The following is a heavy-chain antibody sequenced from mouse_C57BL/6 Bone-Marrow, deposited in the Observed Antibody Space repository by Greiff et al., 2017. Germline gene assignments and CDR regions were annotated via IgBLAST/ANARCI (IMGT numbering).Heavy chain of an antibody. J-gene: IGHJ2*01. CDR3: DKNGRDYGSSPSYFDD. CDR2: LWSGGST. D-gene: IGHD1-1*01. CDR1: GFSLTSYG. Sequence: VQVVESGPGLVQPSQSLSITCPVSGFSLTSYGVHWVRQSPGKGLEWLGVLWSGGSTDYNAAFMSRLSITKDNSKSQGFFKMNSLQAEDTAIYYCDKNGRDYGSSPSYFDDWGQGTTLTVSS. V-gene: IGHV2-5*01.